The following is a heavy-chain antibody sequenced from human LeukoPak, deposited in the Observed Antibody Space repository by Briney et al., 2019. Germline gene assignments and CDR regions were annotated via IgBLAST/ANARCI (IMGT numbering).Heavy chain of an antibody. Sequence: GGSLRLSCAASGFTFDDYAMHWVRQAPGKGLEWVSGISWSSGSIGYADSVKGRFTISRDNAKNSLYLQMNSLRAEDTALYYCAKDIGKYYDSSGYWEFDYWGQGTLVTVSS. J-gene: IGHJ4*02. CDR3: AKDIGKYYDSSGYWEFDY. V-gene: IGHV3-9*01. CDR2: ISWSSGSI. CDR1: GFTFDDYA. D-gene: IGHD3-22*01.